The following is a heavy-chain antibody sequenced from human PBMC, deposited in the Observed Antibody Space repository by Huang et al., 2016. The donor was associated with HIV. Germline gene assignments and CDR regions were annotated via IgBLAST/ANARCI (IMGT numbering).Heavy chain of an antibody. J-gene: IGHJ3*02. D-gene: IGHD1-1*01. CDR1: GGSCSGYY. Sequence: QVQLQQWGAGLLKPSETLSLTCAVYGGSCSGYYWSWVRQSPGKGLGWIEETNHRGTTNYHPSLKSRLTISVDTSKNQFSLKLSSVTAADTAVYYCARERMMSWLDDHDAFDIWGQGTMVTVSS. CDR3: ARERMMSWLDDHDAFDI. V-gene: IGHV4-34*01. CDR2: TNHRGTT.